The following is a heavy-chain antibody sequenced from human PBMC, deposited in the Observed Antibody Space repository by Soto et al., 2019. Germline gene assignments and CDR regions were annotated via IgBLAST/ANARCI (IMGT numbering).Heavy chain of an antibody. CDR1: GGSFSGYY. J-gene: IGHJ6*02. Sequence: SETLSLTCAVYGGSFSGYYWSWIRQPPGKGLEWIGEINHSGGTNYNPSLKSRVTISVDTSKNQFSLKLSSVTAADTAVYYCAREGGGQWLDLFYYYYGMDVWGQGTTVTVSS. V-gene: IGHV4-34*01. CDR2: INHSGGT. CDR3: AREGGGQWLDLFYYYYGMDV. D-gene: IGHD6-19*01.